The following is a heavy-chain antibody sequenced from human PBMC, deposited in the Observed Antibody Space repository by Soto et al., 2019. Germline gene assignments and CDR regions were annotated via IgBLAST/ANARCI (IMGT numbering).Heavy chain of an antibody. J-gene: IGHJ4*02. Sequence: ASVKVSCKASGYTFTGYYMQWVRQAPGQGLEWMGWINPNSGGTNYAQKLQGWVTMTRDTSISTAYMELSRLRSDDTAVYYCARAISYDYVGGSYRLDAPFFDYWGQGTLVTVSS. V-gene: IGHV1-2*04. CDR3: ARAISYDYVGGSYRLDAPFFDY. CDR2: INPNSGGT. D-gene: IGHD3-16*02. CDR1: GYTFTGYY.